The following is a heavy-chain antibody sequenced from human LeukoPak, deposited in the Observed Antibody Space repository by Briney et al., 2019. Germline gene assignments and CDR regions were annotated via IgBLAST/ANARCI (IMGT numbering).Heavy chain of an antibody. Sequence: GGSLRLSCVASGFTFSSYGMHWVRQAPGKGLEWVAFIRYDGINKYYADSVKGRFTISRDNSRNTLYLQMNSLRAEDTAVYYCAKDRVVSREPAAFDIWGQGTMVTVSS. D-gene: IGHD2-15*01. J-gene: IGHJ3*02. CDR3: AKDRVVSREPAAFDI. CDR2: IRYDGINK. CDR1: GFTFSSYG. V-gene: IGHV3-30*02.